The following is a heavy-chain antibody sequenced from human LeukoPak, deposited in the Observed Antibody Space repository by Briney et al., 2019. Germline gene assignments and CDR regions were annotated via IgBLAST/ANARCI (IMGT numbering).Heavy chain of an antibody. J-gene: IGHJ4*02. V-gene: IGHV3-73*01. CDR2: IRTKTNNYAT. CDR3: MSMSVQNCFGDCYGRS. CDR1: GFTFSGSA. D-gene: IGHD2-21*01. Sequence: GGSLKLSCAASGFTFSGSAMHWVRQASGRGLEWVGRIRTKTNNYATAYAASVNGRFTVSRDDSMNTAYLQMNSLRTEDTAIYYCMSMSVQNCFGDCYGRSWGQGTLVTVSS.